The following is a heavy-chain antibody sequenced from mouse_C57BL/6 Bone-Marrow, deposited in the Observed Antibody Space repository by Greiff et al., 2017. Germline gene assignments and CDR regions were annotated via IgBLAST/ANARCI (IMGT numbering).Heavy chain of an antibody. CDR3: TTGLRDY. V-gene: IGHV14-4*01. D-gene: IGHD2-4*01. CDR2: IDPENGDT. CDR1: GFNIKDDY. Sequence: EVKLMESGAELVRPGASVKLSCTASGFNIKDDYMHWVKQRPEQGLEWIGWIDPENGDTEYASQFQGKATITADTSSNTAYLQLSSLTSEDTAVYYCTTGLRDYWGQGTSVTVSS. J-gene: IGHJ4*01.